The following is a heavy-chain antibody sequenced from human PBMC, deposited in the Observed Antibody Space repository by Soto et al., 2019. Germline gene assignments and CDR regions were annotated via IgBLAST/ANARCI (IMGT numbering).Heavy chain of an antibody. V-gene: IGHV1-18*01. CDR1: GYTFTSYG. CDR3: AGGSNDIDY. D-gene: IGHD1-1*01. J-gene: IGHJ4*02. CDR2: ISAYNGNT. Sequence: QVQLVQSGAEVKKPGASVKVSCKASGYTFTSYGISWVRQAPGQGLEGMGWISAYNGNTNSAQKLQGRGNMTTDTPTSTAYMELRSQRYDDTAVYYCAGGSNDIDYWGQGTLVTVSS.